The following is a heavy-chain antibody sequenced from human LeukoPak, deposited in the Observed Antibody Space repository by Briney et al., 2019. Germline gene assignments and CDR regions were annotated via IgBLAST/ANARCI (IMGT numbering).Heavy chain of an antibody. CDR2: ISTTGSTI. Sequence: PGGSLRLSCAAAGLSFSSYDMYWVRQAPGMGLEWVAYISTTGSTIDYAASVKGRFTISRDNGKSSVFLQMNSLRVEDTAVYYCATRVPYTGYKNWGQGTLVTVSS. CDR1: GLSFSSYD. CDR3: ATRVPYTGYKN. V-gene: IGHV3-48*03. J-gene: IGHJ4*02. D-gene: IGHD5-24*01.